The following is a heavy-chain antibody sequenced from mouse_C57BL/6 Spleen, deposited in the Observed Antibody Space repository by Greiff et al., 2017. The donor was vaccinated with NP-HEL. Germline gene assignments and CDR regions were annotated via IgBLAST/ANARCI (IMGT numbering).Heavy chain of an antibody. CDR1: GYTFTSYW. Sequence: QVQLQQPGAELVKPGASVKLSCKASGYTFTSYWMQWVKQRPGQGLEWIGEIDPSDSYTNYNQKFKGKATLTVDTSSSTAYMQLSSLTSEDSAVYYCARGGANSNYLYYAMDYWGQGTSVTVSS. CDR3: ARGGANSNYLYYAMDY. D-gene: IGHD2-5*01. V-gene: IGHV1-50*01. CDR2: IDPSDSYT. J-gene: IGHJ4*01.